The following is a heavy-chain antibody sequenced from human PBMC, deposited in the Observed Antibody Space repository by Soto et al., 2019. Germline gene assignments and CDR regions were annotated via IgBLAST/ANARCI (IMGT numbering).Heavy chain of an antibody. J-gene: IGHJ4*02. Sequence: EVQLVESGGGLVQPGGSLRLSCAASGFTFSSYEMNWVRQAPGQGLEWVSYISSSGSTIYYADSVKGRFTISRDNAKNSLYLQMNSLRAEDTAVYYCARDCGGDCYSGDYWGQGTLVTVSS. D-gene: IGHD2-21*02. CDR2: ISSSGSTI. V-gene: IGHV3-48*03. CDR3: ARDCGGDCYSGDY. CDR1: GFTFSSYE.